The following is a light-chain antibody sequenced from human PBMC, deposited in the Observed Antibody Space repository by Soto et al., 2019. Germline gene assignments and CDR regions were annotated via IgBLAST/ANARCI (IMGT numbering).Light chain of an antibody. CDR3: QQYGSSPTVT. CDR2: GAS. V-gene: IGKV3-20*01. CDR1: QSVSSSY. J-gene: IGKJ1*01. Sequence: EIVFTQSPGTLSLSPGERATLSCRASQSVSSSYLAWYQQKPGQAPRLIIYGASSRANGIPDRFSGSGSGTDLTLTISRLEPEDFAAYYCQQYGSSPTVTFGQGTKVDIK.